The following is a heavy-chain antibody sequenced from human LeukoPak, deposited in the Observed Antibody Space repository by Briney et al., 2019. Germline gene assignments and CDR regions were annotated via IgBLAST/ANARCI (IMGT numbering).Heavy chain of an antibody. CDR3: ARVRPTTYSSGYYYVDY. V-gene: IGHV1-18*01. J-gene: IGHJ4*02. CDR2: ISAYNGNT. D-gene: IGHD3-22*01. CDR1: GYTFTSYG. Sequence: GASVKVSCKASGYTFTSYGISWVRQAPGQGLEWMGWISAYNGNTNYAQKLQGRVTMTTDTSTSTAYMELRSLRSDDTAVYYCARVRPTTYSSGYYYVDYWGQGTLSPSPQ.